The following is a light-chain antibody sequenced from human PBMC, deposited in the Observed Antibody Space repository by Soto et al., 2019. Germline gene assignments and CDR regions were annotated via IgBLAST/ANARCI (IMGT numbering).Light chain of an antibody. CDR3: MQTLQFPLFT. Sequence: DILLTQTPLSLSVTPGQPASISCKSSQSLLHSDGKTYLYWYRQKPGQPPHLLINEVSNRFSGVPDRFSGRGSGTDFTLKTSRLEAEDVGVYYCMQTLQFPLFTFGPGTRVDIK. V-gene: IGKV2D-29*01. CDR2: EVS. J-gene: IGKJ3*01. CDR1: QSLLHSDGKTY.